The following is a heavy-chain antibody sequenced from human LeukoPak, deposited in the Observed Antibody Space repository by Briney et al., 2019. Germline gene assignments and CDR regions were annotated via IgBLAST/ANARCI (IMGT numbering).Heavy chain of an antibody. CDR1: GYSISSGYY. D-gene: IGHD4-17*01. V-gene: IGHV4-38-2*02. Sequence: SETLSLTCTVSGYSISSGYYWGWIRQPPGKGLEWIGEINHSGSTNYNPSLKSRVTISVDTSKNQFSLKLSSVTAADTAVYYCARAETYGDKTRGDWFDPWGQGTLVTVSS. CDR2: INHSGST. J-gene: IGHJ5*02. CDR3: ARAETYGDKTRGDWFDP.